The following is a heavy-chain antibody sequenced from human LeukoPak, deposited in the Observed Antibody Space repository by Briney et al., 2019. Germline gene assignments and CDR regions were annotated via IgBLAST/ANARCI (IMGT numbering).Heavy chain of an antibody. CDR1: VFTFNSYA. CDR2: IFGSGGSA. V-gene: IGHV3-23*01. J-gene: IGHJ4*02. CDR3: GKTTTGYSSGRYPGWPVDY. Sequence: AGSLRLSCAASVFTFNSYAMYWVRQAPGKGLEWVSGIFGSGGSAHYADSVKGRFTISRDNSKNTVYLQMDSLRVEDTAVYYCGKTTTGYSSGRYPGWPVDYWGQGTLVTVSS. D-gene: IGHD6-19*01.